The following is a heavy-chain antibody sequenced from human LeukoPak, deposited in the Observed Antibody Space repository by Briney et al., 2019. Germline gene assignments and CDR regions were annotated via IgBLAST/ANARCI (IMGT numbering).Heavy chain of an antibody. J-gene: IGHJ5*01. D-gene: IGHD3-10*01. CDR2: INHSGST. CDR1: GGSFSGYY. V-gene: IGHV4-34*01. Sequence: SETLSLTCAVYGGSFSGYYWSWIRQPPGKGLEWIGEINHSGSTNYNPSLKSRVTISVDTSKNQFSLKLSSVTAADTAVYYCARSYYGPNWFDSWGQGTLVTVSS. CDR3: ARSYYGPNWFDS.